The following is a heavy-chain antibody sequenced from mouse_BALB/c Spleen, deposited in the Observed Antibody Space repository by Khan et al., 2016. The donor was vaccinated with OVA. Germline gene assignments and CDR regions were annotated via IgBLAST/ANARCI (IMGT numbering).Heavy chain of an antibody. CDR2: IWGDGST. J-gene: IGHJ3*01. CDR1: GFSLTSYG. CDR3: ALYYYGRAWFAY. D-gene: IGHD1-1*01. Sequence: QVQLKESGPGLVAPSPSLSITCTVSGFSLTSYGVGWVRQPPGKGLEWLGVIWGDGSTNYHSALIPSLNINKDNSKSQVFFILNSRQTDDTATFYCALYYYGRAWFAYWGKGTLVTVSA. V-gene: IGHV2-3*01.